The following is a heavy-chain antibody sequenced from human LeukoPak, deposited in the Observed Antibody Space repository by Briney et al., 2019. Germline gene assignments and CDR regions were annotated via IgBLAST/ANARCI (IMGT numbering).Heavy chain of an antibody. Sequence: GESLKISCKGSGYSFPTYWIGWVRQMPGKGLEWMGIIYPSDSDSRYSPSFQGQVTISADKSISTAYLQWSSLKASDTAMYYCARCYDSSGYYSPFDSWGQGTLVTVSS. V-gene: IGHV5-51*01. D-gene: IGHD3-22*01. CDR2: IYPSDSDS. CDR1: GYSFPTYW. J-gene: IGHJ4*02. CDR3: ARCYDSSGYYSPFDS.